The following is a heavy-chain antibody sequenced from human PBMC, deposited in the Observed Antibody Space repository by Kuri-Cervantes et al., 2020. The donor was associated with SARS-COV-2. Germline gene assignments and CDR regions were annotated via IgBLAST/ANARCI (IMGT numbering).Heavy chain of an antibody. CDR2: IYYSGST. CDR1: GASISSGAYY. CDR3: ARDSRLVGYYRNYYYGMDV. D-gene: IGHD3-3*01. Sequence: GSLRLSCTVSGASISSGAYYWSWIRQPPGKGLEWIGYIYYSGSTNYNPSLKSRVTISVDTSKNQFSLKLSSVTAADTAVYYCARDSRLVGYYRNYYYGMDVWGQGNTVTVSS. V-gene: IGHV4-61*08. J-gene: IGHJ6*02.